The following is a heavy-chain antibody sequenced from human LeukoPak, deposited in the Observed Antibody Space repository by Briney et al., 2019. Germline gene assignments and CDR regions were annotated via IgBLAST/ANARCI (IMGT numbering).Heavy chain of an antibody. CDR3: ARGYYYDSSGYL. D-gene: IGHD3-22*01. CDR1: GYTLTELS. Sequence: ASVKVSCKVSGYTLTELSMHWVRQAPGKGLEWMGGFDPEDGETIYAQKFQGRVTITADESTSTAYMELSSLRSEDTAVYYCARGYYYDSSGYLWGQGTLVTVSS. J-gene: IGHJ5*02. V-gene: IGHV1-24*01. CDR2: FDPEDGET.